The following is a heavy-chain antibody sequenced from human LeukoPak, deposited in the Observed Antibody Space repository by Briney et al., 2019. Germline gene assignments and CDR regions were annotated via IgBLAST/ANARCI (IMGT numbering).Heavy chain of an antibody. CDR2: IYYSGST. CDR1: GGSISSYY. CDR3: ARQGAGIAAAPDY. D-gene: IGHD6-13*01. J-gene: IGHJ4*02. Sequence: SETLSLTCTVSGGSISSYYWSWIRQPPGKGLEWIGYIYYSGSTNYNPSLKSRVAISVDTSKNQFSLKLSSVTAADTAVYYCARQGAGIAAAPDYWGQGTLVTASS. V-gene: IGHV4-59*08.